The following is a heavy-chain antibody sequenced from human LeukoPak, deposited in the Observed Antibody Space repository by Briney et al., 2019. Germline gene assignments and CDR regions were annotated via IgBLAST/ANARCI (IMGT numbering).Heavy chain of an antibody. D-gene: IGHD4-17*01. CDR1: GFTLSTYT. V-gene: IGHV3-48*04. J-gene: IGHJ5*02. CDR3: ARDRSLVDGDYGVWFDA. CDR2: ISSTSTTK. Sequence: PGGSLRLPCTASGFTLSTYTMNWVRQAPGKRLEWVSYISSTSTTKYYADSVKGRFTISRDNSKNSLDLQMNRLTAEDTAVYYCARDRSLVDGDYGVWFDAWGQGSLVTVSS.